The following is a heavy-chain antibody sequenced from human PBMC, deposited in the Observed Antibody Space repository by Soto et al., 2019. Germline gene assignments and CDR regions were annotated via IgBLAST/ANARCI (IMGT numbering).Heavy chain of an antibody. CDR3: ARDWHYYDSSGYPRVYGMDV. CDR2: IYYSGNT. V-gene: IGHV4-59*11. CDR1: GGSISPHY. Sequence: SETLSLTCTVSGGSISPHYWSLIRQPPGKGLEWIGYIYYSGNTEYNPSLKSRVTISVDTSKNQFSLKLSSVTAADTAVYYCARDWHYYDSSGYPRVYGMDVWGQGTTVTVSS. D-gene: IGHD3-22*01. J-gene: IGHJ6*02.